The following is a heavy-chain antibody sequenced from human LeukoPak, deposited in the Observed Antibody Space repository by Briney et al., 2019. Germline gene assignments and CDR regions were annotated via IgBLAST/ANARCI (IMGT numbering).Heavy chain of an antibody. CDR1: NGSFSGYY. D-gene: IGHD3-22*01. CDR2: SNESGST. Sequence: SETLSLTCSVYNGSFSGYYWSWIRQPPGKGLEWIGESNESGSTNYNPSLKSRVTISIDTSKDHFSLRLTSVTAADTAVYYCARGRSYYDSSGYGYWGQGTLVTVSS. J-gene: IGHJ4*02. V-gene: IGHV4-34*01. CDR3: ARGRSYYDSSGYGY.